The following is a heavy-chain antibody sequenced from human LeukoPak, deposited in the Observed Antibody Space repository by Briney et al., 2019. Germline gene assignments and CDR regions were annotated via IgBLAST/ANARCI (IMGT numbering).Heavy chain of an antibody. Sequence: SETLSLTCAVYGGSFSGYYWSWIRQPPGKGLECIGEINHSGSTNYNPSLKSRVTISVDTSKNQFSLKLSSVTAADTAVYYCARVEGSGGGYYFDYWGQGTLVTVSS. D-gene: IGHD6-19*01. CDR1: GGSFSGYY. V-gene: IGHV4-34*01. CDR2: INHSGST. CDR3: ARVEGSGGGYYFDY. J-gene: IGHJ4*02.